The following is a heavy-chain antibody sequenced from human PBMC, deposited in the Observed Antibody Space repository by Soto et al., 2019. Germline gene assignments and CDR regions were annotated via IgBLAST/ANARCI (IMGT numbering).Heavy chain of an antibody. Sequence: QGQLQQSGPGLVKPSQTLSLTCAISGDSVPSDITSWNWIRQSPSRGLEWLGRTYYRSKWFHDYAASVKSRITINADTSKNQFSLELKSMTPEYTAVYYCARGNALDVWGQGTVVTVSS. CDR2: TYYRSKWFH. CDR3: ARGNALDV. V-gene: IGHV6-1*01. D-gene: IGHD3-10*01. CDR1: GDSVPSDITS. J-gene: IGHJ3*01.